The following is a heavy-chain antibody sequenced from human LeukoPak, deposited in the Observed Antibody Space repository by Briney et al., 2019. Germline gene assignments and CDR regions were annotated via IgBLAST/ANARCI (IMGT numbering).Heavy chain of an antibody. CDR1: GDSVSSNSAT. CDR3: ARAGSYGYYWYFDL. V-gene: IGHV6-1*01. J-gene: IGHJ2*01. Sequence: QTLSLTCAISGDSVSSNSATWNWIRQSPSRGLEWLGRTYYRSKWYNDYAVSVKSRITINPDTSKNQFSLQLKSVTPEDTAVYYCARAGSYGYYWYFDLWGRGALVTVSS. CDR2: TYYRSKWYN. D-gene: IGHD5-18*01.